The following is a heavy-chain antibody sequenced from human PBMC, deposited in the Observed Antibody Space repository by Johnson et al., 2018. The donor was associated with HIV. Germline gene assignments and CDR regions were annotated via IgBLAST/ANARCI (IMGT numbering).Heavy chain of an antibody. CDR1: GFTFSSYW. Sequence: VQVVESGGGLVQPGGSLRLSCAASGFTFSSYWMHWFRQVPGNGLVWVSHTNSDGSSTTYADSVRGRFTISRDNAKNSLYLQMNSLRAEDTAVYYCARDTASSSTLDAFDIWGQGTMVTVSS. J-gene: IGHJ3*02. CDR3: ARDTASSSTLDAFDI. D-gene: IGHD2-2*01. CDR2: TNSDGSST. V-gene: IGHV3-74*01.